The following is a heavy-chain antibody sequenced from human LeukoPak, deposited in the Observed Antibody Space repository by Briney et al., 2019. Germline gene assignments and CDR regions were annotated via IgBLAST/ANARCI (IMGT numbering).Heavy chain of an antibody. J-gene: IGHJ3*02. D-gene: IGHD3-3*01. CDR3: AYDFWSGLDDAFDI. CDR1: GDSISSGRYY. CDR2: IFTSGST. V-gene: IGHV4-61*02. Sequence: SETLSLTCTVSGDSISSGRYYWSWIRQPAGKGLEWIGRIFTSGSTNYNPSLKSRVTISVDTSKNQFSLKLSSVTAADTAVYYCAYDFWSGLDDAFDIWGQGTMVTVSS.